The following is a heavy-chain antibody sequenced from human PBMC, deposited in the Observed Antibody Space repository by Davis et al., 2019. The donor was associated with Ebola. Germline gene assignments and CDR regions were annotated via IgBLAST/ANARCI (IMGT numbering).Heavy chain of an antibody. CDR2: ISAYNGNT. D-gene: IGHD2-8*02. Sequence: ASVKVSCKASGYTFTSYGISWVRQAPGQGLEWMGWISAYNGNTNYAQKLQGRVTMTTDTSTSTAYMALRSLRSDDTAVYYCARERGLGYCTGGVCWGYYYGMDVWGQGTTVTVSS. CDR1: GYTFTSYG. J-gene: IGHJ6*02. CDR3: ARERGLGYCTGGVCWGYYYGMDV. V-gene: IGHV1-18*01.